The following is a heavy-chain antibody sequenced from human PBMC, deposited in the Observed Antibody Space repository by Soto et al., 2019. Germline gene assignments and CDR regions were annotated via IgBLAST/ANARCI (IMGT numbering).Heavy chain of an antibody. CDR2: INAHSGGT. CDR3: AKDLTRQLAYWLDP. J-gene: IGHJ5*02. CDR1: GFSFTGYY. V-gene: IGHV1-2*02. D-gene: IGHD6-6*01. Sequence: ASVKLSCKASGFSFTGYYIHWLRQAPGQGLEWMGWINAHSGGTEYAQKFQGRVTLTRDTSISTAHMTLSSLRSDDTAIYYCAKDLTRQLAYWLDPWGQGTQVTVSS.